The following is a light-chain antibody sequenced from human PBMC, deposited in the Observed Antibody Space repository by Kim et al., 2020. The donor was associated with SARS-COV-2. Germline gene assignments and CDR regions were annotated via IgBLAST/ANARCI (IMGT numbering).Light chain of an antibody. J-gene: IGLJ3*02. CDR1: ILRSYY. V-gene: IGLV3-19*01. CDR2: GKN. CDR3: NSRDSNDNVV. Sequence: VALVQTVRIACRGDILRSYYASWYQQKPGQAPIVVIYGKNNRPSGIPDRFSGSSSGNTASLTITGTQAGDEADYYCNSRDSNDNVVFGGGTKVTVL.